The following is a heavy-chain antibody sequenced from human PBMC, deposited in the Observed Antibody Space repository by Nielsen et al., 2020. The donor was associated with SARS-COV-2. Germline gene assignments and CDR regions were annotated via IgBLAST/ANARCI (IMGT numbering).Heavy chain of an antibody. CDR2: ISWNSGSI. CDR3: AKVGGYSTFDY. V-gene: IGHV3-9*01. CDR1: GFTFDDYA. Sequence: SLRLSCAASGFTFDDYAMHWVRQAPGKGLEWVSGISWNSGSIGYADSVKGRFTISRDNAKNSLYLQMNSLRAEDTALYYCAKVGGYSTFDYWGQGTLVTVSS. J-gene: IGHJ4*02. D-gene: IGHD4-11*01.